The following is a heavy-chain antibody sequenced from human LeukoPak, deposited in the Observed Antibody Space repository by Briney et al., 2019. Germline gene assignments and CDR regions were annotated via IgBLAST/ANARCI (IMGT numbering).Heavy chain of an antibody. V-gene: IGHV4-59*08. D-gene: IGHD3-22*01. Sequence: PSETLSLTCTVSGGSISSYYWSWIRQPPGKGLEWIGYIYYSGSTNYNPSLKSRVTISVDTSKNQFSLKLSSVTAADTAVYYCARSTRVYYDSSGSLFGYWGQGTLVTVSS. J-gene: IGHJ4*02. CDR1: GGSISSYY. CDR3: ARSTRVYYDSSGSLFGY. CDR2: IYYSGST.